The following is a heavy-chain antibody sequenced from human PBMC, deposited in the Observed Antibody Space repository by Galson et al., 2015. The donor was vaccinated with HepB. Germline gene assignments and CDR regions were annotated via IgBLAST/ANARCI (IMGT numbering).Heavy chain of an antibody. Sequence: SLRLSCAASGFTFSSYAMSWVRQAPGKGLEWVSAISGSGGSTYYADSVKGRFTISRDNSKNTLYLQMNSLRAEDTAVYYCAKGMSYYYDSSGYYLDYWGQGTLVTVSS. D-gene: IGHD3-22*01. J-gene: IGHJ4*02. V-gene: IGHV3-23*01. CDR1: GFTFSSYA. CDR2: ISGSGGST. CDR3: AKGMSYYYDSSGYYLDY.